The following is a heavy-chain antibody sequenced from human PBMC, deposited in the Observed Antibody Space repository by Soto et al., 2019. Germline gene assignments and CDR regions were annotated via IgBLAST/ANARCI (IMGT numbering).Heavy chain of an antibody. J-gene: IGHJ3*01. CDR3: ARMRSSPTSGWFGSFDV. CDR1: GGSISSGDYY. V-gene: IGHV4-30-4*08. Sequence: QVQLQESGPGLVKPSQTLSLTCTVSGGSISSGDYYWSWVRQPPGKGLEWIGYIYYTGNSFDNPSPKSRVTISVDTSKSQFSLKLSSVTAADTAMYYCARMRSSPTSGWFGSFDVGGRGTVVIVSS. D-gene: IGHD6-19*01. CDR2: IYYTGNS.